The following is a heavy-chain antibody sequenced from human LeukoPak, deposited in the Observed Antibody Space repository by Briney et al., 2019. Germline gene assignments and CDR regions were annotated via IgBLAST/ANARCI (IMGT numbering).Heavy chain of an antibody. CDR2: ISAYNGNT. D-gene: IGHD3-3*01. J-gene: IGHJ3*02. V-gene: IGHV1-18*01. CDR3: ARGASRITIFGVVIENDAFDI. Sequence: ASVKVSCKASGYTFTSYGISWVRQAPGQGLEWMGWISAYNGNTSYAQKLQGRVTMTTDTSTSTAYMELRSLRSDDTAVYYCARGASRITIFGVVIENDAFDIWGQGTMVTVSS. CDR1: GYTFTSYG.